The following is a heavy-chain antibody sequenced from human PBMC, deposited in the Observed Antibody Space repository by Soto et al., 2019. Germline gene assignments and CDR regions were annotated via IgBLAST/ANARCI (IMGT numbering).Heavy chain of an antibody. V-gene: IGHV1-2*04. CDR2: INPNSGGT. J-gene: IGHJ5*02. Sequence: QVQLVQSGAEVKKPGASVKVSCKASGYTFTGYYMHWVRQAPGQGLEWMGWINPNSGGTNYAQKFQGWVTMTRDTSISTAYMELSRLRSDDTAVYYCARAHHDYIWGSYGNWFDPWGQGTLVTVSS. CDR1: GYTFTGYY. D-gene: IGHD3-16*01. CDR3: ARAHHDYIWGSYGNWFDP.